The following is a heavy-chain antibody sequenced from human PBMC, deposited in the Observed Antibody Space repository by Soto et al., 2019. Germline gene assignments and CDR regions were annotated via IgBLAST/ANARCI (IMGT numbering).Heavy chain of an antibody. J-gene: IGHJ4*02. CDR1: GGTFSSYA. V-gene: IGHV1-69*01. CDR2: VIPIFGTA. D-gene: IGHD6-13*01. CDR3: ARRRVAAAGSTTNYFDY. Sequence: QVQLVQSGAEVKKPGSSVKVSCKASGGTFSSYAISWVRQAPGQGLEWMGGVIPIFGTANYAQKFQGRVTITADESTSTAYMELSSLRSEDTAVYYCARRRVAAAGSTTNYFDYWGQGTLVTVSS.